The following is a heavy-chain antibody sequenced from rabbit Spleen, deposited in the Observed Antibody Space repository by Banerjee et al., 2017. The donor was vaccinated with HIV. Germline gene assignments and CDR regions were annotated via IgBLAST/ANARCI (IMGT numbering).Heavy chain of an antibody. D-gene: IGHD1-1*01. V-gene: IGHV1S45*01. J-gene: IGHJ4*01. CDR2: IYTGNGKN. Sequence: QEQLVESGGGLVKPGASLTLTCTASGFSFSSGYDMSWVRQAPGKGLEWIGFIYTGNGKNYYASWAKGRFTISRASSTTVTLQVTSLTAADTATYFCTRDDGSGHYIDGYFNLWGQGTLVTVS. CDR1: GFSFSSGYD. CDR3: TRDDGSGHYIDGYFNL.